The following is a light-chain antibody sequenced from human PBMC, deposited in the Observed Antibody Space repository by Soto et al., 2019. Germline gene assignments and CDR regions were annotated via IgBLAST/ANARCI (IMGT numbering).Light chain of an antibody. J-gene: IGKJ5*01. Sequence: EILLTQSPGSLSVFPGERASLSCRASQNVNNRLAWYQQKAGQAPRLLISGASSRATGIPARFSGSGSGTDFTLTISSLESDDFALYYCQQYGEGTPITFGRGTRLEIK. CDR3: QQYGEGTPIT. V-gene: IGKV3-20*01. CDR2: GAS. CDR1: QNVNNR.